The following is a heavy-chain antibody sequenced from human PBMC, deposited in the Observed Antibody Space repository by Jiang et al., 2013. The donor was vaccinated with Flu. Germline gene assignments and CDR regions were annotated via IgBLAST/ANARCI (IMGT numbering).Heavy chain of an antibody. CDR1: GGSISSSSYY. Sequence: GLVKPSETLSLTCTVSGGSISSSSYYWGWIRQPPGKGLEWIGSIYYSGSTYYNPSLKSRVTISVDTSKNQFSLKLSSVTAADTAVYYCASQYGSGSRHPAQKYNWFDPWGQGTLVTVSS. J-gene: IGHJ5*02. D-gene: IGHD3-10*01. CDR3: ASQYGSGSRHPAQKYNWFDP. V-gene: IGHV4-39*01. CDR2: IYYSGST.